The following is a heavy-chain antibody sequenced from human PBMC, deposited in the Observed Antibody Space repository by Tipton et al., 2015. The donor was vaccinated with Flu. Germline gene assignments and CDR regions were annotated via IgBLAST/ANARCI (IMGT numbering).Heavy chain of an antibody. J-gene: IGHJ5*01. Sequence: LRLSCSVSGASVGSPYCWGWVRQPPGKGLEWIGNICPGSPYYNPSLRSRVTISVARSKDQFSLRLTSVTAADTAVYFCARRDFSNYVSEPKNWFDFWGQGTLVTVSS. CDR1: GASVGSPYC. CDR3: ARRDFSNYVSEPKNWFDF. CDR2: ICPGSP. V-gene: IGHV4-38-2*01. D-gene: IGHD4-11*01.